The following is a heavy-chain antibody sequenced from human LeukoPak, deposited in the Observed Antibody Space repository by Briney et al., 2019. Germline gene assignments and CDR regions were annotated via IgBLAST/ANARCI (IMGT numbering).Heavy chain of an antibody. V-gene: IGHV3-7*01. D-gene: IGHD6-13*01. Sequence: GGSLRLSCAASGFTFSTYWMSWVRQAPGKGLEWAANIKEDGSEQYYVDSLEGRFTISRDNAQNSLYLQMSSLRAEDTAMYYCARDSAGNDYWGQGTLVTVSS. J-gene: IGHJ4*02. CDR2: IKEDGSEQ. CDR1: GFTFSTYW. CDR3: ARDSAGNDY.